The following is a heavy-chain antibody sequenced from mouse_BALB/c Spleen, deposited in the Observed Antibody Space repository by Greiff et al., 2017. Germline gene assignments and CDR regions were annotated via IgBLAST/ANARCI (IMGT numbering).Heavy chain of an antibody. D-gene: IGHD2-4*01. CDR2: IYPSDSYT. V-gene: IGHV1-69*02. J-gene: IGHJ3*01. CDR3: TRGGDYDYSAWFAY. CDR1: GYTFTSYW. Sequence: QVQLQQSGAELVRPGASVKLSCKASGYTFTSYWINWVKQRPGQGLEWIGNIYPSDSYTNYNQKFKDKATLTVDKSSSTAYMQLSSPTSEDSAVYYCTRGGDYDYSAWFAYGGQGTLVTVSA.